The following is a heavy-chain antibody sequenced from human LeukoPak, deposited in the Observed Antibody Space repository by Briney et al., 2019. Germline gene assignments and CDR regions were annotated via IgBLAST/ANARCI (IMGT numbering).Heavy chain of an antibody. J-gene: IGHJ5*02. CDR1: GYSISSGYY. V-gene: IGHV4-38-2*01. D-gene: IGHD6-19*01. Sequence: LETLSLTCAVSGYSISSGYYWGWIRQPPGKGLEWIASIYHSGSTYYTPSLKSRVTISIATSKNQFSLNLTSVTAADTAVYYCARHSSGWPESWFDPWGQGTLVTVSS. CDR3: ARHSSGWPESWFDP. CDR2: IYHSGST.